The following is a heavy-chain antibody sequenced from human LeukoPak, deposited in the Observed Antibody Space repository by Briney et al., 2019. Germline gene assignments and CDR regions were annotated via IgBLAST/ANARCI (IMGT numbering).Heavy chain of an antibody. CDR1: GGTFSSYA. V-gene: IGHV1-69*05. CDR2: IIPIFGTA. J-gene: IGHJ5*02. D-gene: IGHD1-7*01. Sequence: SVKVSCKASGGTFSSYAISWVRQAPGQGLEWMGGIIPIFGTANYAQKFQGRVTITTDEPTSTAYMELSSLRSEDTAVYYCAREDWNYTLHWFDPWGQGTLVTVSS. CDR3: AREDWNYTLHWFDP.